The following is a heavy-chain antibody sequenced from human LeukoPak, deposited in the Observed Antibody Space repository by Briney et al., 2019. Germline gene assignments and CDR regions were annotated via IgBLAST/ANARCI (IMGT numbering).Heavy chain of an antibody. J-gene: IGHJ4*02. V-gene: IGHV3-23*01. CDR3: AKEGTPVTGFVDN. CDR2: MSGSGGTT. CDR1: GFRLCSYA. Sequence: GESLRLSCAASGFRLCSYAMSWVRQAPGKGLEWVSVMSGSGGTTYYADSVKGRFTISRDNSKNTLYLQMNSLRAEDTAVYYCAKEGTPVTGFVDNWGQGTLVTVSS. D-gene: IGHD3-9*01.